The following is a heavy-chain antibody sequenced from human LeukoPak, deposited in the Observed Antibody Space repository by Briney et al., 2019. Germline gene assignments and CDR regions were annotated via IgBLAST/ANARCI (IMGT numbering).Heavy chain of an antibody. CDR1: GFTFNDAW. J-gene: IGHJ4*02. D-gene: IGHD5-18*01. V-gene: IGHV3-15*01. CDR3: TTDAAGYNYGSLGY. CDR2: IKSKTDGGTT. Sequence: PGGSLRLPCAASGFTFNDAWMSWVRQAPGKGLEWVGRIKSKTDGGTTDYVAPVKGRFTISRDDSKNTVYLQMNSLKTEDTAVYYCTTDAAGYNYGSLGYWGQGTLVTVSS.